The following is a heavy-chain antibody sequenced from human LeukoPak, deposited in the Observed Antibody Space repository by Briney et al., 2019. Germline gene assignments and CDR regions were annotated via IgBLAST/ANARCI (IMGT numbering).Heavy chain of an antibody. Sequence: PGGSLRLSCAASGFTFSSYAMHWVRQAPGKGLEWVAVISYDGSNKYYADSVKGRFTTSRDNSKNTLYLQMNSLRAEDTAVYYCARDSRELRTGVFDYWGQGTLVTVSS. CDR3: ARDSRELRTGVFDY. J-gene: IGHJ4*02. CDR2: ISYDGSNK. V-gene: IGHV3-30*04. CDR1: GFTFSSYA. D-gene: IGHD1-26*01.